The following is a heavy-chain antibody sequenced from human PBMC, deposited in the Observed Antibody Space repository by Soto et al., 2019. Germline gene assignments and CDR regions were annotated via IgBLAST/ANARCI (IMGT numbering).Heavy chain of an antibody. Sequence: SETLSLTCNVSGVSVSSGSYYWSWIRQPPGKGLEWIAYMSYSGTTNYNPSLRSRVTISVDTSKNQFSLNLSSVTAADTAVYYCARAINFDFWSDSQSGYYFDYWGQGALVTVSS. CDR1: GVSVSSGSYY. J-gene: IGHJ4*02. CDR2: MSYSGTT. D-gene: IGHD3-3*01. CDR3: ARAINFDFWSDSQSGYYFDY. V-gene: IGHV4-61*01.